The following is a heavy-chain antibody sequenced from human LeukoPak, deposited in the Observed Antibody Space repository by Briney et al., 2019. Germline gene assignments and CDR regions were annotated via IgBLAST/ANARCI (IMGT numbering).Heavy chain of an antibody. CDR1: GGSFSGYY. Sequence: SETLSLTCAVYGGSFSGYYWSWIRQHPGKGLEWIGYIYYSGSTYYNPSLKSRVTISVDTSKNQFSLKLSSVTAADTAVYYCARDRKGAAFDLWGRGTLVTVSS. CDR3: ARDRKGAAFDL. CDR2: IYYSGST. V-gene: IGHV4-31*11. J-gene: IGHJ2*01.